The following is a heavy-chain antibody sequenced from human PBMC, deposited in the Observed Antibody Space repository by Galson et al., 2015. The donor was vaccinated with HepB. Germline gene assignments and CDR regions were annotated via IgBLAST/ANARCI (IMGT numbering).Heavy chain of an antibody. Sequence: SVKVSCKASGYTFTSYAMHWVRQAPGQRLEWMGWINAGNGNTKYSQKFRGRVTMTEDTSTDTAYMELSSLRSEDTAVYYCARAISGSHDDAFDIWGQGTMVTVSS. CDR3: ARAISGSHDDAFDI. CDR2: INAGNGNT. D-gene: IGHD1-26*01. V-gene: IGHV1-3*01. J-gene: IGHJ3*02. CDR1: GYTFTSYA.